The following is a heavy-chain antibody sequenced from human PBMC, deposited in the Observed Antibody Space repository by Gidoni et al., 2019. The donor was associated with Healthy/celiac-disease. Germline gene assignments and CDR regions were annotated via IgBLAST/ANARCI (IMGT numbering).Heavy chain of an antibody. CDR3: AREETYVISAFDI. CDR1: GFTFRRYA. Sequence: QVQLVESGGGVVQPGRSLRLSCSATGFTFRRYAMHWVRQAAGKGLEWVAVISYDGSNKCYADSVKGRFTISRDNSKNTLYLQMNSLRAEDTAVYYCAREETYVISAFDIWGQGTMVTVSS. J-gene: IGHJ3*02. V-gene: IGHV3-30*01. CDR2: ISYDGSNK. D-gene: IGHD3-10*02.